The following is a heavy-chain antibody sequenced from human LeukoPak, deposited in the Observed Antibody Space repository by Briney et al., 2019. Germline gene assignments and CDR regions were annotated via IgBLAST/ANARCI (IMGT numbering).Heavy chain of an antibody. D-gene: IGHD4-23*01. CDR2: LSGNGNTI. V-gene: IGHV3-23*01. J-gene: IGHJ4*02. CDR1: GFTFSTYA. CDR3: AKALYGGHDY. Sequence: PGGSLRLSCAASGFTFSTYAMSWVRQAPGKGLECVSALSGNGNTIYYADSVKGRFTISRDNSKNTLSLQMNSLRAEDTAVYYCAKALYGGHDYWGQGTPVTVSS.